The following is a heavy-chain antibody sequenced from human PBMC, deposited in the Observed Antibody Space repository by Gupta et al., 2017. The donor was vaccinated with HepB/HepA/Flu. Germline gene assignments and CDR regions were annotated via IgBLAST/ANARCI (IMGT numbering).Heavy chain of an antibody. CDR1: GGSISSYY. CDR2: IYTSGGT. D-gene: IGHD3-3*01. V-gene: IGHV4-4*07. CDR3: ARGPYYVFWSGYDMGDYYFDY. Sequence: QAQLQESGPGLVKPSETLSLTCTVSGGSISSYYWSGIRQPPGTGLEWIGRIYTSGGTNYNPSRKSLVPMSVDTSKNQFSLKLSSVTAADTAVYYCARGPYYVFWSGYDMGDYYFDYWGQGTLVTVSS. J-gene: IGHJ4*02.